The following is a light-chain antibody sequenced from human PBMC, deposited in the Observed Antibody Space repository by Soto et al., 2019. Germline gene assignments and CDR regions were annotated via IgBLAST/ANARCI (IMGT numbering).Light chain of an antibody. V-gene: IGLV2-14*01. CDR3: SSYTTSSTLLYV. J-gene: IGLJ1*01. CDR1: SSDVGGYNS. CDR2: EVS. Sequence: QSVLTHPASVSGSPGQSITISCTGTSSDVGGYNSVSWYQQHPGKAPKLMIYEVSNRPSGVSNRFSGSKSGNTASLTISGLQAEDEDYYYCSSYTTSSTLLYVFGTGTKLTVL.